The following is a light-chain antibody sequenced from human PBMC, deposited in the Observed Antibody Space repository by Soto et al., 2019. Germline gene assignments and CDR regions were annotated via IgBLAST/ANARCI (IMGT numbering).Light chain of an antibody. Sequence: DIQLTQSPSFLSASVGDRVTVSCRASQDISTSLAWFQQKAGKVPQLLVYPASTLQDGVPSRFSGSGSGTYFTLTINNLHAEDCATYYCQHLRTYPFSFGQGTKLDIK. CDR2: PAS. V-gene: IGKV1-9*01. CDR1: QDISTS. J-gene: IGKJ2*03. CDR3: QHLRTYPFS.